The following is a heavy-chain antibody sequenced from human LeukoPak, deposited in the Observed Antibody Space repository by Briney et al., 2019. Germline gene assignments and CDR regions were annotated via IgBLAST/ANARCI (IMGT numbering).Heavy chain of an antibody. Sequence: GGSLRLSCAASGFTFSSYSMNWVRQAPGKGLEWVSSISSSSSYIYYADSVKGRFTISRDNAKNSLYLQMNSLRADDTAVYYCARDGGSYYPLDYWGQGTLVTVSS. CDR3: ARDGGSYYPLDY. CDR2: ISSSSSYI. D-gene: IGHD1-26*01. J-gene: IGHJ4*02. CDR1: GFTFSSYS. V-gene: IGHV3-21*04.